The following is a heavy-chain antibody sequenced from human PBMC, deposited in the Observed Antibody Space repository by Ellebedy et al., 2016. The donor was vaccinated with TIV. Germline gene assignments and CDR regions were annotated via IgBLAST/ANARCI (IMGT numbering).Heavy chain of an antibody. CDR3: ASHGGCSSTSCYVWNYGMDV. CDR1: GGSFSGYY. V-gene: IGHV4-34*01. J-gene: IGHJ6*02. CDR2: INHSGST. Sequence: GSLRLXCAVYGGSFSGYYWSWIRQPPGKGLEWIGEINHSGSTNYNPSLKSRVTISVDTSKNQFSLKLSSVTAADTAVYYCASHGGCSSTSCYVWNYGMDVWGQGTTVTVSS. D-gene: IGHD2-2*01.